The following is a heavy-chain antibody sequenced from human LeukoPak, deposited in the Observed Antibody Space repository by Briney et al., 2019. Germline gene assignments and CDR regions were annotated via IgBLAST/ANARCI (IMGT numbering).Heavy chain of an antibody. CDR3: TTVRYNWNDDAYPWFDP. CDR1: GFTFSNAW. D-gene: IGHD1-20*01. Sequence: GGSLRLSCAASGFTFSNAWMSWVRQAPGKGLEWVGRIKSKTDGGTTDYAAPVKGRFTISRDDSKNTLYLQMNSLKTEDTAVYYCTTVRYNWNDDAYPWFDPWGQGTLVTVSS. V-gene: IGHV3-15*01. J-gene: IGHJ5*02. CDR2: IKSKTDGGTT.